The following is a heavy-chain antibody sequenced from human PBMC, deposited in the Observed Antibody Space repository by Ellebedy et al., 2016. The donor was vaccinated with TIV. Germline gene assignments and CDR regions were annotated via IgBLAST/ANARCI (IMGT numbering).Heavy chain of an antibody. CDR2: IYYTGST. Sequence: SETLSLXXTVPLCSISSHYWTWIRQPPGKGLEWIGNIYYTGSTSYSPSLTGRVTLSIDTPKNQFSLKVTSVTAADTAVYYCAREFRYDFWRGPLDHWGQGTTVTVSS. D-gene: IGHD3-3*01. V-gene: IGHV4-59*11. CDR1: LCSISSHY. J-gene: IGHJ4*02. CDR3: AREFRYDFWRGPLDH.